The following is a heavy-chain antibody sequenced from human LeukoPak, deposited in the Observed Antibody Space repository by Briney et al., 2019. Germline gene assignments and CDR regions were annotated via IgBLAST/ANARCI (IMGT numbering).Heavy chain of an antibody. V-gene: IGHV1-18*01. CDR3: ARDGDILTGYYARYGMDV. CDR2: ISGNNGIT. D-gene: IGHD3-9*01. CDR1: GYTFSTYG. Sequence: ASVKVSCKASGYTFSTYGISWVRQAPGQGLEWMGWISGNNGITNYAQKFQGRVTMTTDTSTSTAYMELRSLRSDDTAVYYCARDGDILTGYYARYGMDVWGQGTTVTVSS. J-gene: IGHJ6*02.